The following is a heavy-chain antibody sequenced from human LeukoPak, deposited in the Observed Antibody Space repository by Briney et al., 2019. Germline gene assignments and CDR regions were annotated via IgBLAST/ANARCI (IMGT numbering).Heavy chain of an antibody. CDR2: INSDGSST. CDR1: GFTFSSYW. V-gene: IGHV3-74*01. J-gene: IGHJ4*02. Sequence: PGGSLRLSCAASGFTFSSYWMHWVRQAPGKGLVWVSRINSDGSSTGYADSVKGRFTISRDNAKNTLYLQMNSLRAEDTAVYYCAKDQYGGNPQYYFDYWGQGTLVTVSS. CDR3: AKDQYGGNPQYYFDY. D-gene: IGHD4-23*01.